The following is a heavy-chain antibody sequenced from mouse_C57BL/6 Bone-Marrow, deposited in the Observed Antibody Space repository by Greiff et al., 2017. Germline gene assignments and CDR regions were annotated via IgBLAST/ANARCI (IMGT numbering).Heavy chain of an antibody. Sequence: QVQLQQPGAELVKPGSSVKLSCKASGYTFTSYWMGWVKQRPGQGLEWIGNIYPSDSETHYNQKFKDKATLTVDKSSSTAYMQLSSLTSEDSAVYYCARKSGGYWGQGTTLTVSS. J-gene: IGHJ2*01. V-gene: IGHV1-61*01. CDR2: IYPSDSET. CDR3: ARKSGGY. CDR1: GYTFTSYW.